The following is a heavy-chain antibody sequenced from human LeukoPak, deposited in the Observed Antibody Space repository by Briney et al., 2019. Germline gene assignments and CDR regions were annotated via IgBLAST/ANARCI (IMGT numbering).Heavy chain of an antibody. CDR2: INTNAGDP. CDR1: GYTFTNFA. D-gene: IGHD6-6*01. CDR3: ARGAFRPEY. Sequence: ASVKVSCKASGYTFTNFAMNWVRQAPGQGLQWMGWINTNAGDPTYAQGFTGRFVFSLDTSVSTAYLQISSLKAEDTAVYYCARGAFRPEYWGQGTLVTVSS. J-gene: IGHJ4*02. V-gene: IGHV7-4-1*02.